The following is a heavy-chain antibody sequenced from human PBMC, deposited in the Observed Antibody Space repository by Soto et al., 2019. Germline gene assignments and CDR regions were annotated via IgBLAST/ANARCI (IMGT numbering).Heavy chain of an antibody. D-gene: IGHD3-16*02. Sequence: SETLSLTCTVSGGSISSGDYYWSWIRQPPGKGLEWIGYIYYSGSTYYNPSLKNRVTMSVDTSKNQFSLKLSSVTATDTAVYYCARYYVWGTYRYNFDYWGQGTLGTVSS. CDR3: ARYYVWGTYRYNFDY. J-gene: IGHJ4*02. CDR2: IYYSGST. V-gene: IGHV4-30-4*01. CDR1: GGSISSGDYY.